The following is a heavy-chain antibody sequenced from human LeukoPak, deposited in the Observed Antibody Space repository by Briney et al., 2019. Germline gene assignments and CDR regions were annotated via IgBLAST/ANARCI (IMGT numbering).Heavy chain of an antibody. D-gene: IGHD3-22*01. V-gene: IGHV3-21*01. CDR1: GFTFSSYS. CDR2: ISSSSSYI. J-gene: IGHJ3*02. CDR3: AKIVVATSAGGDAFDI. Sequence: PGGSLRLSCAASGFTFSSYSMNWVRQAPGKGLEWVSSISSSSSYIYYADSVKGRFTISRDNAKNSLYLQMNSLRAEDTVVYYCAKIVVATSAGGDAFDIWGQGTMVTVSS.